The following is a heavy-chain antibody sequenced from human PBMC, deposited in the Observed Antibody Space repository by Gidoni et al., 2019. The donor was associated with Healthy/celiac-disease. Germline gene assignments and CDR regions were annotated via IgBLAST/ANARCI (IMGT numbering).Heavy chain of an antibody. D-gene: IGHD7-27*01. CDR3: AHSKTGDLDY. Sequence: QITLKESVPTLVKPTQTHTLTCTFSGFSLSTSGVGGVWIRQPPGTSLVWLALIYWDDDTRYSTSLKSRLTITKDTSKNQVVLTMTNMDPVDTATYYCAHSKTGDLDYWGQGTLVTVSS. J-gene: IGHJ4*02. CDR1: GFSLSTSGVG. V-gene: IGHV2-5*02. CDR2: IYWDDDT.